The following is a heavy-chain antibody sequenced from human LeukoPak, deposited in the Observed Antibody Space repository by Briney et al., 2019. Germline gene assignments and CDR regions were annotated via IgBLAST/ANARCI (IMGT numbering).Heavy chain of an antibody. J-gene: IGHJ4*02. V-gene: IGHV4-59*01. D-gene: IGHD6-13*01. CDR3: ASGTYYYFDF. Sequence: PSETLSLTCTVSGGSISSYYWSWIRQPPGKGLEWIGYIYYSGDTNYNSSPKSRVTISVDTSKNQFSLKLNSATAADTAVYYCASGTYYYFDFWGQGALVTVSS. CDR1: GGSISSYY. CDR2: IYYSGDT.